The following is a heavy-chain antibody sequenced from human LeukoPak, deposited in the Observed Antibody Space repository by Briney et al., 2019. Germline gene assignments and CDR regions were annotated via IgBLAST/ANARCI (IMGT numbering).Heavy chain of an antibody. CDR3: ARGPSSYCSGGSCYWFDP. V-gene: IGHV3-66*01. J-gene: IGHJ5*02. D-gene: IGHD2-15*01. Sequence: GGSLRLSCAASGFTVSSNYMSWVRQAPGKGLEWVSVIYSGGSTYYADSVKGRFTISRDNAKNSLYLQMNSLRAEDTAVYYCARGPSSYCSGGSCYWFDPWGQGTLVTVSS. CDR2: IYSGGST. CDR1: GFTVSSNY.